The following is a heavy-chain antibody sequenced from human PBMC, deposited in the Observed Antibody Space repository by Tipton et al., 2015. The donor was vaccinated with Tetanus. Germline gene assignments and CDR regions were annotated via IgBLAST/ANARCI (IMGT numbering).Heavy chain of an antibody. CDR2: MNTDGTIM. V-gene: IGHV3-74*01. CDR3: ARALVTVPGEDV. J-gene: IGHJ6*04. Sequence: SLRLSCAASEFTFSSYWMHWVRQAPGKGLVWVSRMNTDGTIMTYATSVKGRFTISRDNARSSLFLQMNSLRAEDTAVYYCARALVTVPGEDVWGKGTTVTVSS. D-gene: IGHD2-2*01. CDR1: EFTFSSYW.